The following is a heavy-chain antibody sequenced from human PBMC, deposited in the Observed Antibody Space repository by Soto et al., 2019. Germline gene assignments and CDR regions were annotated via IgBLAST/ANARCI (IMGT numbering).Heavy chain of an antibody. J-gene: IGHJ6*02. CDR2: ISGSGGST. CDR3: AKALTPVTAYYYGMDV. D-gene: IGHD4-4*01. Sequence: GGSLRLSCAASGFTFSSYAMSWVRQAPGKGLEWVSAISGSGGSTYYADSVKGRFTISRDNSKNTLYLQMNSLRAEDTAVHYCAKALTPVTAYYYGMDVWGQGTTVTVSS. CDR1: GFTFSSYA. V-gene: IGHV3-23*01.